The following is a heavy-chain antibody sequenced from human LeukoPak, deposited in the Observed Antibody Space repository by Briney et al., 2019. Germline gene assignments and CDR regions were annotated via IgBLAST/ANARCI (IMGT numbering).Heavy chain of an antibody. V-gene: IGHV3-53*01. CDR2: IYIGGRT. Sequence: GGSLRLSCAASGFPVSSYYMSWVRQAPGKGLEWVSVIYIGGRTYYADSVTGRFTIPRDNSKNTLYLQMNSLRAEDTAVYYCAGAGSERRPLDYWGQGTLVTVSS. CDR3: AGAGSERRPLDY. CDR1: GFPVSSYY. J-gene: IGHJ4*02. D-gene: IGHD1-1*01.